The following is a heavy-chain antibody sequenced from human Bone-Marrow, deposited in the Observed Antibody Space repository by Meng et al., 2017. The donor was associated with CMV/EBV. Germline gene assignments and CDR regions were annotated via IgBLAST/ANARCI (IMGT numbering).Heavy chain of an antibody. V-gene: IGHV3-30*04. CDR2: ISYDGSYK. Sequence: GGSLRLSCSASAFTFSHYAMHWVRQAPGKGLEWVALISYDGSYKDYRDSVKGRFIISRDNSKNTLYLQMNSVRPEDTAVYFCAREVGVEAAALVSWFDPRGQGTLVTVSS. J-gene: IGHJ5*02. CDR3: AREVGVEAAALVSWFDP. CDR1: AFTFSHYA. D-gene: IGHD6-25*01.